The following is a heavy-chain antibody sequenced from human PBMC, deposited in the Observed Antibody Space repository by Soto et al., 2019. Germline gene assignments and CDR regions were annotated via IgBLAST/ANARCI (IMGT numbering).Heavy chain of an antibody. CDR2: VSANGQGI. CDR1: GFTFSSSA. Sequence: GGSLRLSCAASGFTFSSSAISWVRQAPGKGLEWVSAVSANGQGIYYADSVRGRFTISKDNSKNTVFLHMDSLSAEDTAVYYCAKDRHYPRDYFHYWGQGTLVTISS. D-gene: IGHD3-10*01. CDR3: AKDRHYPRDYFHY. V-gene: IGHV3-23*01. J-gene: IGHJ4*02.